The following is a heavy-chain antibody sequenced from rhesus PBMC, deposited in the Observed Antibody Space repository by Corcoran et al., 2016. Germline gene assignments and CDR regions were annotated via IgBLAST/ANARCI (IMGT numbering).Heavy chain of an antibody. CDR1: VGSISGYYS. CDR3: ASDSYSGSYYHFDY. CDR2: IYGSGGSN. V-gene: IGHV4S14*01. Sequence: QVQLQESGPGLVKPSETLSLTCAVSVGSISGYYSWSRIRQTPGTGLEWIGSIYGSGGSNYLNPSLESRVTLSVDTSKHQFSLKLSSVTAADTAVYYCASDSYSGSYYHFDYWGQGVLVTVSS. J-gene: IGHJ4*01. D-gene: IGHD3-16*01.